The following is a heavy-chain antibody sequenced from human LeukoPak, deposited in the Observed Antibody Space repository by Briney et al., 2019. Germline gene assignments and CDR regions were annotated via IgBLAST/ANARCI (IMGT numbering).Heavy chain of an antibody. CDR1: GGSISSNY. CDR3: ARTAMVPAAMHTWCFDL. Sequence: SETLSLTCTVSGGSISSNYWSWIRQPPGKGLECIGYIYYSGCTNYNPSLKSRITISVDTSKNQFSLKLSSVTAADTAMYYCARTAMVPAAMHTWCFDLWGRGTLVTVSS. CDR2: IYYSGCT. J-gene: IGHJ2*01. V-gene: IGHV4-59*01. D-gene: IGHD2-2*01.